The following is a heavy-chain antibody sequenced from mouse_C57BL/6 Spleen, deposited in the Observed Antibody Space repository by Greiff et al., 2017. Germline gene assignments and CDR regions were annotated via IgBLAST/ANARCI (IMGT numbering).Heavy chain of an antibody. V-gene: IGHV1-64*01. J-gene: IGHJ3*01. CDR2: IHPNSGST. D-gene: IGHD1-1*01. CDR1: GYTFTSYW. CDR3: ARSGGSSYGFAY. Sequence: QVQLQQPGAELVKPGASVKLSCTASGYTFTSYWMHWVKQSPGQGLEWIGMIHPNSGSTNYNEKFKGKATLTVDKSSSTAYMQRSSLTSEDSAVYYCARSGGSSYGFAYWGQGTLVTVAA.